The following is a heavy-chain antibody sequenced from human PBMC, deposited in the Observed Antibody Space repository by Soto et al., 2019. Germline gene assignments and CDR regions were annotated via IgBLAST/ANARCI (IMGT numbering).Heavy chain of an antibody. J-gene: IGHJ5*02. CDR2: ISTTSGYI. CDR3: AWPRGFDP. V-gene: IGHV3-21*01. Sequence: SGGSLRLSCAASGFTFSSYSMNWVRQAPGKGLEWGSSISTTSGYIYYADSVKGRFTISRDNAKNSLYLQMNSLRVEDTAVYYCAWPRGFDPWGQGTLVTVSS. CDR1: GFTFSSYS.